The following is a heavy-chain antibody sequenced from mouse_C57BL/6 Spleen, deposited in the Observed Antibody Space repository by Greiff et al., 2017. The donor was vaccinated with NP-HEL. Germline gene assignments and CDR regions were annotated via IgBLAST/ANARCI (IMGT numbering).Heavy chain of an antibody. CDR3: ATSGYGSSYGYFDV. Sequence: VQLQQSGAELARPGASVKLSCKASGYTFTSYGISWVKQRTGQGLEWIGEIYPRSGHTYYNEKFKGKATLTADKSSSTAYMELRSLTSEDSAVYFCATSGYGSSYGYFDVWGTGTTVTVSS. V-gene: IGHV1-81*01. D-gene: IGHD1-1*01. CDR1: GYTFTSYG. CDR2: IYPRSGHT. J-gene: IGHJ1*03.